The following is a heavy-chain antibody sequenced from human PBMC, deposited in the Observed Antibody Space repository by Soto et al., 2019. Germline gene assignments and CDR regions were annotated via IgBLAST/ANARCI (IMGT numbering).Heavy chain of an antibody. CDR3: ARRYGLSAFDI. D-gene: IGHD3-10*01. J-gene: IGHJ3*02. CDR1: GGSLSNVNDC. CDR2: IYSGGSI. V-gene: IGHV4-30-4*01. Sequence: PSETLSLTCIVSGGSLSNVNDCWSWIRQRPDKGLEWIGHIYSGGSIYNNPSLTSRVTISVDTSKNQFSLQLSSVTAADTAVYFCARRYGLSAFDIWGQGTMVT.